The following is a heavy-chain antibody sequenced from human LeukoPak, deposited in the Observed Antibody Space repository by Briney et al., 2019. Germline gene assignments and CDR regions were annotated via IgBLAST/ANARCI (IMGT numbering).Heavy chain of an antibody. Sequence: GGSLRLSCAASGFTFSSYEMNWVRQAPGKGLEWVSSIRSYSTYIYHADSVKGRFTLSRDNAKNSVFLQMNSLRAEDTAVYYCAAGGYYDGSGYYKYFQHWGQGTLVTVSS. CDR3: AAGGYYDGSGYYKYFQH. D-gene: IGHD3-22*01. CDR2: IRSYSTYI. CDR1: GFTFSSYE. V-gene: IGHV3-21*01. J-gene: IGHJ1*01.